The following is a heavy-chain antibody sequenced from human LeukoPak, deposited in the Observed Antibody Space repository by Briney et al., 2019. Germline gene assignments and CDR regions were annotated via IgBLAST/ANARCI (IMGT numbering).Heavy chain of an antibody. D-gene: IGHD2-2*02. CDR2: IYPPDSNT. CDR1: GYSFTSSW. Sequence: GESLKISCQGSGYSFTSSWIAWVRQMPGKGLELMGIIYPPDSNTRYSPSFQGQVTISVDKSISTAYLQWSSLKASDTAMYYCARQGSRTISCYTIENWGQGTLVTVSS. J-gene: IGHJ4*02. CDR3: ARQGSRTISCYTIEN. V-gene: IGHV5-51*01.